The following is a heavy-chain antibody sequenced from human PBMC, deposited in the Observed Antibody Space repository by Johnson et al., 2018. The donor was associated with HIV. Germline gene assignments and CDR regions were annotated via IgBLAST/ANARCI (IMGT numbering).Heavy chain of an antibody. J-gene: IGHJ3*02. D-gene: IGHD5-24*01. CDR2: IKQDGREK. CDR1: GFTFDDYG. V-gene: IGHV3-7*01. Sequence: EKLVESGGGAVRPGGSLRISCAASGFTFDDYGMSWVRQAPGKGLEGVATIKQDGREKYYVDSVQGRFTISRANAKNSLYLQRNSLRADDTAVYYCAREVRRWLQFDAFDIWGQGTMVTVSS. CDR3: AREVRRWLQFDAFDI.